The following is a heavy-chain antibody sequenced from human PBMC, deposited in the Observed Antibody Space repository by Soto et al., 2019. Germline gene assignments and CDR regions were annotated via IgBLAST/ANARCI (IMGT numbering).Heavy chain of an antibody. Sequence: QITLKESGTPLVKPTQTLTLTCDFSGFSLSTYGMGVGWIRQPPGKALEWLALIYWDDDKLYSPSLKSRLNNTKDNTKNLVILTLTGMEVVDTITYFCPHTGVPNAYGKPNWFNPWGKEILVTVSS. J-gene: IGHJ5*02. CDR3: PHTGVPNAYGKPNWFNP. CDR2: IYWDDDK. V-gene: IGHV2-5*02. CDR1: GFSLSTYGMG. D-gene: IGHD3-16*01.